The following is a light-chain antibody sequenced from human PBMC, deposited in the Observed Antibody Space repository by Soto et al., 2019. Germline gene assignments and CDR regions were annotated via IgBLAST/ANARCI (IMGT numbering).Light chain of an antibody. J-gene: IGKJ1*01. CDR3: QQYDSYSWT. CDR2: DAY. V-gene: IGKV1-5*01. CDR1: QTISSW. Sequence: DIQMTQSPSTLSASVGDRVTITCRASQTISSWLAWYQQLPGKAPKLLIYDAYTLETGVPSRFSGSGSGTDFTLTISSLQADDFETYYCQQYDSYSWTFGQGTKVDIK.